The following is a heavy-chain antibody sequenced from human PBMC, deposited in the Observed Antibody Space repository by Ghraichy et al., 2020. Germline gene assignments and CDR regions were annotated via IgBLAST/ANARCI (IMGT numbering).Heavy chain of an antibody. V-gene: IGHV3-7*01. CDR2: IKQDGSEK. Sequence: GESLNISCAASGFTFSSNWMAWVRQPPGKGLEWVANIKQDGSEKYYVDSVKGRFTISRDNAKNSLYLQMDSLRVEDTAVYYCARENCETDCRGTFGMWGQGTMVTVYS. CDR1: GFTFSSNW. CDR3: ARENCETDCRGTFGM. J-gene: IGHJ3*02. D-gene: IGHD4-23*01.